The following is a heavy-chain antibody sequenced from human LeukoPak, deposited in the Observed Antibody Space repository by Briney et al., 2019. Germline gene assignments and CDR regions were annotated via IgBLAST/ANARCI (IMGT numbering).Heavy chain of an antibody. Sequence: PGGSLRLSCAASGFTVSSNYMSWVRQAPGKGLEWVSVIYSCGSTYYADSVKGRFTISRDNSKNTLYLQMNSLRAEDTAVYYCAKSRSDVVDYWGQGTLVTVSS. D-gene: IGHD3-3*01. J-gene: IGHJ4*02. CDR3: AKSRSDVVDY. V-gene: IGHV3-66*01. CDR1: GFTVSSNY. CDR2: IYSCGST.